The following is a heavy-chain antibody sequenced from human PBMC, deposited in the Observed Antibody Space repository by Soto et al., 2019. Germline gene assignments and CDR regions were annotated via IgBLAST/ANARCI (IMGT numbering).Heavy chain of an antibody. CDR2: ISGSGGST. CDR1: GFTFSSYA. J-gene: IGHJ4*02. Sequence: EVQLLESGGGLVQPGGSLRLSCAASGFTFSSYAMSWVRQAPGKGLEWVSAISGSGGSTYYADSVKGRFTISRDNSKSTLYLQMNSLRAEVTAVYYCAKDPGDYYDSSGYVYWGQGTLVTVSS. D-gene: IGHD3-22*01. CDR3: AKDPGDYYDSSGYVY. V-gene: IGHV3-23*01.